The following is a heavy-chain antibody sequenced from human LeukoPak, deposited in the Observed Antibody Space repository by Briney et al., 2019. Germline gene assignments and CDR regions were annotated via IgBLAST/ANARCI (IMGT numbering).Heavy chain of an antibody. V-gene: IGHV3-9*01. Sequence: QPGRSLRLSCAASGFTFDDYAMHWVRQAPGKGLEWVSGISWNSGSIGYADSVKGRFTFSRDNAKNSLYLQMNSLRAEDTALYYCAKEGHPDAFDIWGQGTMVTVSS. CDR2: ISWNSGSI. CDR1: GFTFDDYA. CDR3: AKEGHPDAFDI. J-gene: IGHJ3*02.